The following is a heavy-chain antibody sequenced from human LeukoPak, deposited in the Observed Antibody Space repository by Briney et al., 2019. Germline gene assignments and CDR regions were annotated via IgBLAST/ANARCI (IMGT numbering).Heavy chain of an antibody. CDR2: IIPILGIA. CDR3: ARDITIFESGFDP. J-gene: IGHJ5*02. CDR1: GGTFSSYT. Sequence: GASVKVSCKASGGTFSSYTISWVRQAPGQGLEWMGRIIPILGIANYAQKFQGRVTITADKSTSTAYMELSSLRSDDTAVYYCARDITIFESGFDPWGQGTLVTVSS. V-gene: IGHV1-69*04. D-gene: IGHD3-3*01.